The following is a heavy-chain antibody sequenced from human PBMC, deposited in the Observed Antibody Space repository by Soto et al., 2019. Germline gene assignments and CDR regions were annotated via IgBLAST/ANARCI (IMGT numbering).Heavy chain of an antibody. CDR1: GFTVSSNY. V-gene: IGHV3-53*01. J-gene: IGHJ4*02. D-gene: IGHD3-10*01. Sequence: PGGSLRLSCAASGFTVSSNYMSWVRQAPGKGLEWVSVIYSGGSTYYADSVKGRFTISRDNSKNTLYLQMNSLRAEDTAVYYCARTMVRGVISYWGPGTLVTVYS. CDR2: IYSGGST. CDR3: ARTMVRGVISY.